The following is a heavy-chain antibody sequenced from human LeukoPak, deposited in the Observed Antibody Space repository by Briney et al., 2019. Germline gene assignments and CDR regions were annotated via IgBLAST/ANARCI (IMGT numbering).Heavy chain of an antibody. Sequence: GGSLRLSCAASGFTFSSYWMHWVRQAPGKGLVWVSRINSDGSSTSYADSVKGRFTISRDNAKNTLYLQMNSLGAEDTAVYYCARDGYCSGGSCPDFDYWGQGTLVTVSS. CDR3: ARDGYCSGGSCPDFDY. CDR2: INSDGSST. J-gene: IGHJ4*02. CDR1: GFTFSSYW. V-gene: IGHV3-74*01. D-gene: IGHD2-15*01.